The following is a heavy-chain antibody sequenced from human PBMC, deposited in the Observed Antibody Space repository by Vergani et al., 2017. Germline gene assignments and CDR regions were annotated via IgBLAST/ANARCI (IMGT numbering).Heavy chain of an antibody. J-gene: IGHJ1*01. V-gene: IGHV3-48*03. Sequence: EVQLVESGGGLVQPGGSLRLSCAASGFTFSSYEMNWVRQAPGKGLEWVSYISSGGSTIYHADSVKGRFTISRDNAKNSLYLQMNSLRVEDTAVYYCARDRRVGYPEYFQQGGQGTLVTVSS. D-gene: IGHD5-12*01. CDR3: ARDRRVGYPEYFQQ. CDR1: GFTFSSYE. CDR2: ISSGGSTI.